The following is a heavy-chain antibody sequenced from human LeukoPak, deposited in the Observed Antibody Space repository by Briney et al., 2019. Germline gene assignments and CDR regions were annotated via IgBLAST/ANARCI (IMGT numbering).Heavy chain of an antibody. Sequence: PGGSLRLSCAASGFTFSSYWMSWVRQAPGKGLEWVANIKQDGSEKYYVDSVKGRFTISRDNAKNPLYLQMNSLRAEDTAVYYCARVASDGYNYGGNWFDPWGQGTLVTVSS. D-gene: IGHD5-24*01. CDR1: GFTFSSYW. CDR3: ARVASDGYNYGGNWFDP. V-gene: IGHV3-7*03. J-gene: IGHJ5*02. CDR2: IKQDGSEK.